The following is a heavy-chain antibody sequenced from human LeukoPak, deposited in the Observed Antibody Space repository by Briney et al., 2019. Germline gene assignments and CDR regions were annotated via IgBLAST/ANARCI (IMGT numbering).Heavy chain of an antibody. Sequence: SETLSLTCAVYGGSFSGYYWSWIRQPPGKGLEWIGEINRSGSTNYNPSLKSRVTISVDTSKNQFSLKLSSVTAADTAVYYCARRFPYSDYYDSSGHFDYWGQGTLVTVSS. CDR2: INRSGST. V-gene: IGHV4-34*01. CDR3: ARRFPYSDYYDSSGHFDY. J-gene: IGHJ4*02. D-gene: IGHD3-22*01. CDR1: GGSFSGYY.